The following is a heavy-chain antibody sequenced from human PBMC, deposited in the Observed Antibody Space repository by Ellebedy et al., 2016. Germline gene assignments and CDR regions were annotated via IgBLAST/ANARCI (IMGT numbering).Heavy chain of an antibody. CDR3: AKDVEAGDSTPFDY. V-gene: IGHV3-23*01. D-gene: IGHD6-13*01. CDR1: GFTFSSYA. Sequence: GESLKISCAASGFTFSSYAMSWVRQAPGKGLEWVSAISGSGGSTYYADSVKGRFTISRDNSKNTLYLQMNSLRAEDTAVYYCAKDVEAGDSTPFDYWGQGTLVTVSS. CDR2: ISGSGGST. J-gene: IGHJ4*02.